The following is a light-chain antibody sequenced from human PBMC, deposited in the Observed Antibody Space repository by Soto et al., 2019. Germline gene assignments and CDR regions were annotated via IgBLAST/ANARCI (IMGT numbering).Light chain of an antibody. Sequence: EIVLTQSPGTLSLSPGERATLSCRASQSVSSSSYLAWYQQKPGQAPRLLIYGASSRATGIADRFSGSGSATDFSLTISRLEPEDFAVYYCRHYGSSPSYTFGQGTKLEIK. CDR2: GAS. CDR1: QSVSSSSY. J-gene: IGKJ2*01. CDR3: RHYGSSPSYT. V-gene: IGKV3-20*01.